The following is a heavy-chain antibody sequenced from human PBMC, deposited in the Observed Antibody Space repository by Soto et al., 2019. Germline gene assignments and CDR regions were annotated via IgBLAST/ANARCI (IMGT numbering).Heavy chain of an antibody. D-gene: IGHD6-6*01. Sequence: VESLTISCQGSGYSFTTYWIGWVLQMPGKGLEWMGIIYPGDSDTRYSPSFEGQVTISADKSITTAYLQWSSLKASDTAIYYCARHTKYSSSTRYFDYWGQGTKVTVSS. V-gene: IGHV5-51*01. CDR2: IYPGDSDT. CDR1: GYSFTTYW. J-gene: IGHJ4*02. CDR3: ARHTKYSSSTRYFDY.